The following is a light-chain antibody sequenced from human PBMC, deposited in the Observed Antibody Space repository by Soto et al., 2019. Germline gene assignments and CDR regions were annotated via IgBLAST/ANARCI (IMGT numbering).Light chain of an antibody. V-gene: IGKV1-39*01. CDR1: QSISSY. CDR2: AAS. J-gene: IGKJ5*01. CDR3: QQCYSTTLT. Sequence: DIPMTQSPSSLSASVGDRVTITCRASQSISSYLNWYQQKPGKAPKLLIYAASSLQSGVPSRFSGSGYGTDFTLTISSQQPEDFATYYCQQCYSTTLTFGQGTRLAIK.